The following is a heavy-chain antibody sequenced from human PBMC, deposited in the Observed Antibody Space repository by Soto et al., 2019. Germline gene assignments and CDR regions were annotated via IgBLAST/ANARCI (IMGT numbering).Heavy chain of an antibody. D-gene: IGHD3-22*01. J-gene: IGHJ4*01. V-gene: IGHV3-15*07. Sequence: RKGLEWLVRIKSKIDGGTTDFAAPVKGRFAISRDDSQNMVYLQMTSLKIEDTAVYFFTTDSYSTMMVVRFAYWVHGTPVPVSS. CDR2: IKSKIDGGTT. CDR3: TTDSYSTMMVVRFAY.